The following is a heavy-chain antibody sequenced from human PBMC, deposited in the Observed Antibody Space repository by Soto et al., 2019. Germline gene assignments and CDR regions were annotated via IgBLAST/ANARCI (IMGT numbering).Heavy chain of an antibody. D-gene: IGHD6-19*01. J-gene: IGHJ3*01. CDR1: GYTFPNYW. V-gene: IGHV5-51*01. Sequence: PGESLKISCKGSGYTFPNYWIGWVRQMPGKGLDWMGMIYPNDSDTRYSPSFQGQVTISTDKSITTAYLQWSSLKASDTAMYYCAAGYTTGLDAFEVWGQGTMVTVSS. CDR2: IYPNDSDT. CDR3: AAGYTTGLDAFEV.